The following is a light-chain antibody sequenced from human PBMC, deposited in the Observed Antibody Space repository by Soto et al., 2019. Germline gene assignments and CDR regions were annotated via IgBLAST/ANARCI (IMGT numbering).Light chain of an antibody. CDR2: KAS. V-gene: IGKV1-5*03. CDR1: QTISSW. CDR3: QQYNTYPWT. Sequence: DIQMTQSPSTLSGSVGDRVTITCRASQTISSWLAWYQQKPGKAPKLLIYKASTLKSGVPSRFSGSGSGTEFTLTISSLQPDDFATHYCQQYNTYPWTFGQGTKVDIK. J-gene: IGKJ1*01.